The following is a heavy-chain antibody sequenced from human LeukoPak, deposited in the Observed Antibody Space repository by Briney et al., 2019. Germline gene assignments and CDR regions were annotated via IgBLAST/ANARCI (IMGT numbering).Heavy chain of an antibody. Sequence: SETLSLTCTVSGGSISSYYWSWIRQPPGKGLEWIGYIYYSGSTNYNPSLKSRVTISVDTSKNQFSLKLSSVTAADTAVYYCAGTPPYSSSWWGGYYYYYMDVWGKGTTVTIFS. CDR2: IYYSGST. V-gene: IGHV4-59*01. CDR3: AGTPPYSSSWWGGYYYYYMDV. D-gene: IGHD6-13*01. J-gene: IGHJ6*03. CDR1: GGSISSYY.